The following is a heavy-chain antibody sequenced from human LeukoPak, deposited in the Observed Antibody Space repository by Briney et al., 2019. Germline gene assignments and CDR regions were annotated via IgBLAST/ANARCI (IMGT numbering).Heavy chain of an antibody. CDR2: IYPGDSDT. V-gene: IGHV5-51*01. J-gene: IGHJ5*02. CDR1: GYSFTSYW. CDR3: ARVNEYCSGGSCYEDWFDP. Sequence: GESLKISCKGSGYSFTSYWIGWVRQMPGKGLEWMGSIYPGDSDTRYSPSFQGQVTISADKSISTAYLQWSSLKASDTAVYYCARVNEYCSGGSCYEDWFDPWGQGTLVTVSS. D-gene: IGHD2-15*01.